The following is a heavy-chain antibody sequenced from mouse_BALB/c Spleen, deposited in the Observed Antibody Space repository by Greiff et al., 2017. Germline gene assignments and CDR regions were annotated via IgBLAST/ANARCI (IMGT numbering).Heavy chain of an antibody. CDR3: ARRTTAGGYYAMDY. CDR1: GYSFTGYY. V-gene: IGHV1S34*01. CDR2: ISCYNGAT. J-gene: IGHJ4*01. D-gene: IGHD1-2*01. Sequence: LVKPGASVKISCKASGYSFTGYYMHWVKQSHGKSLEWIGYISCYNGATSYNQKFKGKATFTVDTSSSTAYMQFNSLTSEDSAVYYCARRTTAGGYYAMDYWGQGTSVTVSS.